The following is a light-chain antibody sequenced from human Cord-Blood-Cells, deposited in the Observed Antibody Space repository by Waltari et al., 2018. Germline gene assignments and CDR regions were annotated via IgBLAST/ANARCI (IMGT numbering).Light chain of an antibody. Sequence: DIQMTQSPSSLSASVGDRVTITCQASQDISNYLNWYQQKPGKAPKLLIYDASNLETGVPSRFSGSGAGKEFTFTISCLQPEGIGTYYCQQYDNLPLTFGGGTKVEIK. CDR3: QQYDNLPLT. V-gene: IGKV1-33*01. CDR1: QDISNY. CDR2: DAS. J-gene: IGKJ4*01.